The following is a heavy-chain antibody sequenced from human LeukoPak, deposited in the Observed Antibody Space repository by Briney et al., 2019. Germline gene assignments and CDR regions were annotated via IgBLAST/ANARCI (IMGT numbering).Heavy chain of an antibody. V-gene: IGHV3-30*02. CDR2: IFYDGSNK. CDR1: GLTFSSYC. Sequence: PGGSLRLSCAASGLTFSSYCMHWIRQAPGKGLEWVAFIFYDGSNKYYADSVKRRFTISRDNSKNTLYLQMTSLRPEDTAVYSCVRKAFSSNNAYCNYYMDVWGKGTTVTVSS. CDR3: VRKAFSSNNAYCNYYMDV. J-gene: IGHJ6*03. D-gene: IGHD6-13*01.